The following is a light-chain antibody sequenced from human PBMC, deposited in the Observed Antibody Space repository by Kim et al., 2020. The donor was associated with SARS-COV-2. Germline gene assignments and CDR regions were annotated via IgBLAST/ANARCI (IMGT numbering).Light chain of an antibody. CDR1: KGIRNY. J-gene: IGKJ4*01. CDR3: QQYNSYPLT. CDR2: AAS. V-gene: IGKV1-16*02. Sequence: EYVGNRNTKNRRARKGIRNYVDWFQQKQGKAHKALIYAASSLQRGVPSNFSGSGSGTNFTLTISSLQPEDFATDYCQQYNSYPLTVGGGTKVDIK.